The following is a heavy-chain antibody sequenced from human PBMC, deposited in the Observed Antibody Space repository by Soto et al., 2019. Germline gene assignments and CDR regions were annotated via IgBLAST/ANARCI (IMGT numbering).Heavy chain of an antibody. J-gene: IGHJ5*02. V-gene: IGHV1-69*13. CDR1: GGTFSSYA. D-gene: IGHD2-21*01. CDR2: IIPIFGTA. CDR3: ARDRDGYYRGGFDP. Sequence: SVKVSCKASGGTFSSYAISWVRQAPGQGLEWMGGIIPIFGTANYAQKLQGRVTITADESTSTDYMELSSLRSEDTAVYYCARDRDGYYRGGFDPWGKGTPVTASS.